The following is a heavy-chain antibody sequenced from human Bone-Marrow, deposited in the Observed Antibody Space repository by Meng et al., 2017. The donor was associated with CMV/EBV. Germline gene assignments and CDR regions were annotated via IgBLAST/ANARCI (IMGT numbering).Heavy chain of an antibody. CDR1: GFIFSSYS. Sequence: LSLTCAASGFIFSSYSMNWVRQAPGKGLAWVSSTSSRSSYINYADSVKGRFTISRDNAKNSLYLQMNSLRAEDTAVYYCARDLWGDSSGSYFDYWGQGTLVTVSS. CDR3: ARDLWGDSSGSYFDY. CDR2: TSSRSSYI. D-gene: IGHD3-22*01. V-gene: IGHV3-21*01. J-gene: IGHJ4*02.